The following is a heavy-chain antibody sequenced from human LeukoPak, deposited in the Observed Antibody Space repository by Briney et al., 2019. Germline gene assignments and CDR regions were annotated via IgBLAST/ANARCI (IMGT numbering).Heavy chain of an antibody. J-gene: IGHJ4*02. CDR2: INHSGST. D-gene: IGHD3-3*01. CDR1: GGSFSGYY. CDR3: ARGGKNYDFWSGYRDFDY. Sequence: SETLSLTCAVYGGSFSGYYWSWIRQPPGKGLEWIGEINHSGSTNYNPSLKSRVTISVDTSKNQFSLKLSSVTAADTAVYYCARGGKNYDFWSGYRDFDYWGQGTLVTVSS. V-gene: IGHV4-34*01.